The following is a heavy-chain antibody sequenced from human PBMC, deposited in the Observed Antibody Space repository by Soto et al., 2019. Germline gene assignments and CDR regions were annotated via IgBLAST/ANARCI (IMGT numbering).Heavy chain of an antibody. CDR3: AHVLGDPITGDSRWGNS. Sequence: QITLKESGPTLVKPTQTLTLTCTFSGFSLNSYAVGVGWIRQPPGKALEWLALLYWNGDKRYSPSLKSRLTLAKDTSKNQVVFTMTDMDPVDTATYYCAHVLGDPITGDSRWGNSWGQGTLVTVSS. D-gene: IGHD1-20*01. CDR1: GFSLNSYAVG. J-gene: IGHJ4*02. CDR2: LYWNGDK. V-gene: IGHV2-5*01.